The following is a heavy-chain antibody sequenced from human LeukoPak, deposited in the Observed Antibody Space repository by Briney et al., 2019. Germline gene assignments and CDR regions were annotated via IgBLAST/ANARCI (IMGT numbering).Heavy chain of an antibody. Sequence: SETLSLTCTVSGGSVSSDYYFWGWIRQPPGKGLEWIGNIYYTGSTYYNPSLNSRLTISVDTSKNQFSLRLISVTAADTAVYYCARGSSGYYYAFYWGQGTLVTVSS. D-gene: IGHD3-22*01. CDR1: GGSVSSDYYF. CDR3: ARGSSGYYYAFY. J-gene: IGHJ4*02. CDR2: IYYTGST. V-gene: IGHV4-39*07.